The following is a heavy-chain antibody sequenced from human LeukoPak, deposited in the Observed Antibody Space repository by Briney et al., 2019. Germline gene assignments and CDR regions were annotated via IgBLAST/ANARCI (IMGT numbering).Heavy chain of an antibody. V-gene: IGHV3-7*01. CDR3: ARDIHHTVTTAYYYYMDV. CDR1: GFTFSSYW. J-gene: IGHJ6*03. D-gene: IGHD4-11*01. CDR2: IKQDGSEK. Sequence: PAGSLRLSCAASGFTFSSYWMSWVRQAPGKGLEWVANIKQDGSEKYYVDSVKGRFTISRDNAKNSLYLQMNSLRAEDTAVYYCARDIHHTVTTAYYYYMDVWGKGTTVTVSS.